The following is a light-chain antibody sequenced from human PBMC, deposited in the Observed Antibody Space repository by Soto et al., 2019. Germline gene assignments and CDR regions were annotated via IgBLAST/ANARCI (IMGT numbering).Light chain of an antibody. Sequence: IQMTQSPSPLSASVVDRVTSTSRASQTISSWLAWYQQKPGKAPKLLIYDASTLKSGVPSRFSGSGSGTEFTLTISSLQPEDFATYYCQHYNSYPEAFGQGTKVDIK. V-gene: IGKV1-5*01. CDR3: QHYNSYPEA. CDR1: QTISSW. J-gene: IGKJ1*01. CDR2: DAS.